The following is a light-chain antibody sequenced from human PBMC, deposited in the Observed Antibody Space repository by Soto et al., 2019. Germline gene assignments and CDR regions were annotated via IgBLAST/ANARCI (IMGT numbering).Light chain of an antibody. Sequence: EIVLTQSPGTLSLSPGERATLSCRASQSVSSRFLAWYQQKPGQAPRLLMYGASSRATGIPDRFSGTGSGTDFTLXXXXXXXXDFAVYYCQXXXXXXYTFG. CDR2: GAS. J-gene: IGKJ2*01. CDR1: QSVSSRF. CDR3: QXXXXXXYT. V-gene: IGKV3-20*01.